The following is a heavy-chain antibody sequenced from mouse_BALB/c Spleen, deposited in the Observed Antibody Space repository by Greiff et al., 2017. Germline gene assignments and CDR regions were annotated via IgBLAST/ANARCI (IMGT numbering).Heavy chain of an antibody. Sequence: QVQLQQPGAELVKPGASVKLSCKASGYTFTSYWMHWVKQRPGQGLEWIGEINPSNGRTNYNEKFKSKATLTVDKSSSTAYMQLSSLTSEDSAVYYCARGDGYYFDYWGQGTTLTVSS. V-gene: IGHV1S81*02. J-gene: IGHJ2*01. D-gene: IGHD3-3*01. CDR3: ARGDGYYFDY. CDR2: INPSNGRT. CDR1: GYTFTSYW.